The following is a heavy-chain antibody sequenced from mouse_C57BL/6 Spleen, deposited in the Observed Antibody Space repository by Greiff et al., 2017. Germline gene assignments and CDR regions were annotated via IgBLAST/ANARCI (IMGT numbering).Heavy chain of an antibody. Sequence: QVQLQQPGAELVKPGASVKLSCKASGYTFTSYWMQWVKQRPGQGLEWIGEIDPSDSYTNYNQKFKGKATLTVDTSSSTAYMQLSSLTSEDSAVYYCARSGFITTVVAGFDYWGQGTTRTVSS. V-gene: IGHV1-50*01. D-gene: IGHD1-1*01. CDR1: GYTFTSYW. J-gene: IGHJ2*01. CDR3: ARSGFITTVVAGFDY. CDR2: IDPSDSYT.